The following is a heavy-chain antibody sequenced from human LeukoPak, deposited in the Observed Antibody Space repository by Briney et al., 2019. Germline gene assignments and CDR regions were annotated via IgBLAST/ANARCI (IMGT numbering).Heavy chain of an antibody. CDR2: ISYDGSNK. V-gene: IGHV3-30*18. CDR1: GFTFSSYG. J-gene: IGHJ4*02. Sequence: PGRSLRLSCAASGFTFSSYGMHWVRQAPGKGLEWVAVISYDGSNKYYADSVKGRFTISRDNSKNTLYLQMNSLRAEDTAVYYCAKRGPGSPESGKYYFDYWGQGTLVTVSS. CDR3: AKRGPGSPESGKYYFDY. D-gene: IGHD3-10*01.